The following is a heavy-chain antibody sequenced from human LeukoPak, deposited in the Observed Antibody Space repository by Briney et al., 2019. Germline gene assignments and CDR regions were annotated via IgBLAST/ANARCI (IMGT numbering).Heavy chain of an antibody. V-gene: IGHV3-7*01. CDR2: IKQDGSEK. D-gene: IGHD3-16*02. Sequence: GGSLRLSCAASGFTFSSYWMSWVRQAPGKGLEWVANIKQDGSEKYYVDSVKGRFTISRDNAKNSLYLQMNSLRAEDTAVYYCARDSHYDYVWGSYRYCDYWGQGTLVTVSS. CDR3: ARDSHYDYVWGSYRYCDY. J-gene: IGHJ4*02. CDR1: GFTFSSYW.